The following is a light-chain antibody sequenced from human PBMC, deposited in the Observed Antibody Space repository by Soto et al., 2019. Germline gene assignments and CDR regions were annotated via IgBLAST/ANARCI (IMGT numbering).Light chain of an antibody. Sequence: EVVLTQSPGTLSLSPGERATLSCRASQSVSSSYFAWYQQRPGQAPSLLIYGASNRATGIPDKFSGSGSGTDFTLTISRLEPEDFAVYYCQQYGSSRITFGQGTRLEIK. J-gene: IGKJ5*01. CDR1: QSVSSSY. CDR2: GAS. CDR3: QQYGSSRIT. V-gene: IGKV3-20*01.